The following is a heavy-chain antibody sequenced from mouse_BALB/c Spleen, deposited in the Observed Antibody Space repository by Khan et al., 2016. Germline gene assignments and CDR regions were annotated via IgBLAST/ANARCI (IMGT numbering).Heavy chain of an antibody. Sequence: VQLKQSGPGLVKPSQSLSLTCTVTGYSITSDYAWNWIRQFPGNKLEWMGYISYSGSTSYNPSLKSRISITRDTSKNQFFLQLNSVTTVDTATSYCARSMITPGFAYWGQGTLVTVSA. J-gene: IGHJ3*01. CDR1: GYSITSDYA. V-gene: IGHV3-2*02. CDR3: ARSMITPGFAY. D-gene: IGHD2-4*01. CDR2: ISYSGST.